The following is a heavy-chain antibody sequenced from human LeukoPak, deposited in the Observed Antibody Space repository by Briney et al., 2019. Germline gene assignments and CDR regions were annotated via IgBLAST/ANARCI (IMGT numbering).Heavy chain of an antibody. CDR2: ISSSSSTI. Sequence: GGSLRLSCAASGFTFSSYSMNWVRQAPGKGLEWVSYISSSSSTIYYADSVKGRFTISGDNAKNSLYLQMNSLRAEDTAVYYCARDAGRSGYYEVDYWGQGTLVTVSS. V-gene: IGHV3-48*01. D-gene: IGHD3-22*01. J-gene: IGHJ4*02. CDR3: ARDAGRSGYYEVDY. CDR1: GFTFSSYS.